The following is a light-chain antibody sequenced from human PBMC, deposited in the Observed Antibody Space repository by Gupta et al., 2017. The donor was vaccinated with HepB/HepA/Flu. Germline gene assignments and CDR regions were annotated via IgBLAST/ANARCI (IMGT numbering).Light chain of an antibody. V-gene: IGKV3-11*01. CDR1: QSISRY. Sequence: LTHSPATLSLSPGERATLSCRASQSISRYLAWYQQKPRHPPRLLISDASNTATGVPARIRGSASATDITLTISILAPEEFAVYYCQQRNDWQHSFGEGTKVEIK. CDR3: QQRNDWQHS. J-gene: IGKJ2*01. CDR2: DAS.